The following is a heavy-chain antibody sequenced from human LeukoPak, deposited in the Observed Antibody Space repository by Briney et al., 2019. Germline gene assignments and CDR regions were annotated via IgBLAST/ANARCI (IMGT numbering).Heavy chain of an antibody. D-gene: IGHD4-17*01. CDR1: GFTFSSYS. J-gene: IGHJ4*02. V-gene: IGHV3-48*01. CDR2: ISSSSTI. CDR3: AKNPYGDYNPYYFDY. Sequence: GGSLRLSCAASGFTFSSYSMNWVRQAPGKGLEWVSYISSSSTIYYADSVKGRFTISRDNSKNTLYLQMNSLRAEDTAVYYCAKNPYGDYNPYYFDYWGQGTLVTVSS.